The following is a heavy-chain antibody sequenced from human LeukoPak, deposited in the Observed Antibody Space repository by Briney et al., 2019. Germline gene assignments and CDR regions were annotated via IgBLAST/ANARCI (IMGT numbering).Heavy chain of an antibody. V-gene: IGHV5-51*01. D-gene: IGHD6-13*01. CDR3: ARLAAPGRLSLDP. CDR1: GYSFTSYW. CDR2: IYPGDSDI. Sequence: GESLQISRKGSGYSFTSYWIGWVRQMPGKGLEWMGIIYPGDSDIRYSPSFQGQVTISADKSISTAYLQWSSLKASDSAMFYCARLAAPGRLSLDPWGQGTLVTVSS. J-gene: IGHJ5*02.